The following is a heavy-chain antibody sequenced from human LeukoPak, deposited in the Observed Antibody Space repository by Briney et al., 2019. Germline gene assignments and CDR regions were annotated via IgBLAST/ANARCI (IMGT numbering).Heavy chain of an antibody. CDR2: IKQDGSEK. CDR1: GFTFSSYW. Sequence: GGSLRLSCAASGFTFSSYWMSWVRQAPGKGLEWVANIKQDGSEKYYVDSVKGRFTISRDNAKNSLYLQMNSLRAEDTAVYYCARDGNWGSQPQNWFDPWGQGTLVTVSS. V-gene: IGHV3-7*01. CDR3: ARDGNWGSQPQNWFDP. D-gene: IGHD7-27*01. J-gene: IGHJ5*02.